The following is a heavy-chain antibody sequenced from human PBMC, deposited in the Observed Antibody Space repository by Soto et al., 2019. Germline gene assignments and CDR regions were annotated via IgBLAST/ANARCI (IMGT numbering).Heavy chain of an antibody. Sequence: GGSLRLSCAGSGFRFDEYGMHWVRQIPGKGLEWVSGINWNGETIGYVDSVRGRFTISRDNAKNSLYLQMNSLRAEDTALYFFAKDRRPFQAPNAASFSWGQGKVVTVS. CDR2: INWNGETI. J-gene: IGHJ3*01. D-gene: IGHD2-15*01. CDR3: AKDRRPFQAPNAASFS. V-gene: IGHV3-9*01. CDR1: GFRFDEYG.